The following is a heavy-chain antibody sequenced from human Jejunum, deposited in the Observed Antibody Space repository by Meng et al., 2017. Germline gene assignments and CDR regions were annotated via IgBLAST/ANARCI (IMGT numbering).Heavy chain of an antibody. V-gene: IGHV4-61*02. D-gene: IGHD1-20*01. CDR3: ARQVTGTTPYYFDY. CDR2: IYASGNI. J-gene: IGHJ4*01. Sequence: SETLSLTCSVSGGSISYTTYYWSWIQQPAGKGLEWIGRIYASGNINYNPSLKSRVTISLDTSKNQFSLQLNSVTAADTAIYYCARQVTGTTPYYFDYWGHGLLVTVSS. CDR1: GGSISYTTYY.